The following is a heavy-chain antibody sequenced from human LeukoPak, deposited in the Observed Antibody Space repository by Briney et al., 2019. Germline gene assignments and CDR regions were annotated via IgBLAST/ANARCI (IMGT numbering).Heavy chain of an antibody. CDR1: GFTFSSYA. CDR3: AKDHVSGWFDP. D-gene: IGHD6-25*01. V-gene: IGHV3-30*04. CDR2: ISYDGSNK. J-gene: IGHJ5*02. Sequence: GGSLRLSCAASGFTFSSYAMHWVRQAPGKGLEWVAVISYDGSNKYYADSVKGRFTISRDNSKNMLYLQMNSLRAEDTAVYYCAKDHVSGWFDPWGQGTLVTVSS.